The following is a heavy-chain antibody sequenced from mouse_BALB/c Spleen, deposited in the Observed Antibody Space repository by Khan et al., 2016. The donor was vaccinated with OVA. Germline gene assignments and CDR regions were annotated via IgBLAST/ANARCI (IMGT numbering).Heavy chain of an antibody. CDR3: ARGGVGAFAY. D-gene: IGHD3-3*01. V-gene: IGHV1-18*01. CDR2: INPNNGGS. J-gene: IGHJ3*01. Sequence: VQLKESGPELVKPGASVKIPCKASGYTFTDYSMDWVKQSPGKSLEWIGYINPNNGGSIYNQKFKGKATLTVDKSSSTAFMELRSLTSEDTAVYYCARGGVGAFAYWGQGTLVTVSA. CDR1: GYTFTDYS.